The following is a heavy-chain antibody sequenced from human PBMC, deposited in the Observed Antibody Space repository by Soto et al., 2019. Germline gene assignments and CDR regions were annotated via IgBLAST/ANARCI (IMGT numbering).Heavy chain of an antibody. CDR3: VKLLLELLYLDS. CDR1: GFTFSSYG. CDR2: ITGSGDST. D-gene: IGHD1-7*01. V-gene: IGHV3-23*01. J-gene: IGHJ4*02. Sequence: EVQLSESGGGLVQPGGSLRLSCAASGFTFSSYGMRWVRQAPGKGLEWVAAITGSGDSTYYADSVKGRFTISRDSSNNTVYLQMNRLRADDTAVYYCVKLLLELLYLDSWGLGALVIVSS.